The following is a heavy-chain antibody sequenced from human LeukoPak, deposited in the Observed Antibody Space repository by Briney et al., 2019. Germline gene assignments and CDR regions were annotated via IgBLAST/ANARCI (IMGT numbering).Heavy chain of an antibody. D-gene: IGHD3-22*01. V-gene: IGHV4-39*01. Sequence: SETLSLTCTVSGVSISSSSYYWGWIRQPPGKGLEWIGTIYYSGSTYYNPSLKSRLTMSVDTSKNQFSLKLSSVSVADTAIYYCARQTYYYDSSGHPYWYFDLWGRGTLVTVSS. J-gene: IGHJ2*01. CDR2: IYYSGST. CDR3: ARQTYYYDSSGHPYWYFDL. CDR1: GVSISSSSYY.